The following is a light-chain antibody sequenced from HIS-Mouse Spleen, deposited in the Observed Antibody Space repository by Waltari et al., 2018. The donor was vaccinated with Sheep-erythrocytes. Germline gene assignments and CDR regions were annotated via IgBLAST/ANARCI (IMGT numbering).Light chain of an antibody. Sequence: QSALTQPRSVSGSPGQSVTISCTGTSSDVGGYNYVPWYQQHPGTAPKRMIYDVSKRPSGVPDPFSGSNSGNTASRTISALQAEDEAYYYCCSYAGSYNHVFATGTKVSVL. CDR2: DVS. CDR1: SSDVGGYNY. J-gene: IGLJ1*01. CDR3: CSYAGSYNHV. V-gene: IGLV2-11*01.